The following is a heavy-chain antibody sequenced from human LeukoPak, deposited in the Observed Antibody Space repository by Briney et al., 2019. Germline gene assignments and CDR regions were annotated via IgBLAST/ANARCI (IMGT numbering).Heavy chain of an antibody. CDR2: FSGNNDNP. D-gene: IGHD2-8*01. V-gene: IGHV1-18*01. Sequence: ASVKVSCKTSAYTFSNFGISCVRQAPGQGLEWMGWFSGNNDNPNYGKNFPGRFTVTTDSSTSTAYMELRNLRSDDTAVSYCARDGTNTDDYWGQGTLVTVSS. CDR3: ARDGTNTDDY. CDR1: AYTFSNFG. J-gene: IGHJ4*02.